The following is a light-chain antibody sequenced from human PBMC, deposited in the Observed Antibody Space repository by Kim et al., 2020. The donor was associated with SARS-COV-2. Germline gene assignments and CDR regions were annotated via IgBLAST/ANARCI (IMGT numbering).Light chain of an antibody. CDR2: EDD. Sequence: FMLTQPHSVSESPGKTVTISCTRSSGSIASNYVQWFQQRPASAPTTVIFEDDHRPSGVPDRFSGSIDRSSNSASLTISGLETEDEADYYCQSYYNTEWVLGGGTKLTVL. J-gene: IGLJ3*02. CDR3: QSYYNTEWV. V-gene: IGLV6-57*03. CDR1: SGSIASNY.